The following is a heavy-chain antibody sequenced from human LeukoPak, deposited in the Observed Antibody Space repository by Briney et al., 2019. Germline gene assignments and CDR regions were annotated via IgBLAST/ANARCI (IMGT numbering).Heavy chain of an antibody. CDR2: IYHSGST. CDR1: GGSISSADYY. CDR3: ARADVLTAYYTWPVGSYDY. J-gene: IGHJ4*02. V-gene: IGHV4-31*03. Sequence: SETLSLTCTVSGGSISSADYYWTWIRQHPGKGLECIGFIYHSGSTYYSPSLKSRVAISVDTSKNQFSLKLSSVTAADTAVYYCARADVLTAYYTWPVGSYDYWGQGTLVTVSS. D-gene: IGHD3-9*01.